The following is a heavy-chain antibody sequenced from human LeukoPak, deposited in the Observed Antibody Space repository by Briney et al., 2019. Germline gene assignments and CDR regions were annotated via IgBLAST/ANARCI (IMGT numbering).Heavy chain of an antibody. V-gene: IGHV3-30*02. CDR2: IRYDGSNK. D-gene: IGHD2/OR15-2a*01. CDR1: GFTFSIYG. Sequence: GGTLRLSCAASGFTFSIYGMHWVRQAPGKGLEWVAFIRYDGSNKYYADSVKGRFTISRDNSKNTLYLQMNSLRAEDTAVYYCARPLSFVGFYFDYWGQGTLVTVSS. CDR3: ARPLSFVGFYFDY. J-gene: IGHJ4*02.